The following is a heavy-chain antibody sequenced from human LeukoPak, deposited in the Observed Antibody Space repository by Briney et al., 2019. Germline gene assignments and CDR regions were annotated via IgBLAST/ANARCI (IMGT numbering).Heavy chain of an antibody. J-gene: IGHJ4*02. CDR1: GYTFTNYA. Sequence: ASVKVSCKASGYTFTNYAINWVRQAPGQGLEWMGWINTNTGNPTYTQDFTGRFVFSLDTSVSTAYLQISSLQPDDTAVYFCARDGCGITTCYSHDYWGQGTLVTVSS. D-gene: IGHD2-2*02. CDR2: INTNTGNP. V-gene: IGHV7-4-1*02. CDR3: ARDGCGITTCYSHDY.